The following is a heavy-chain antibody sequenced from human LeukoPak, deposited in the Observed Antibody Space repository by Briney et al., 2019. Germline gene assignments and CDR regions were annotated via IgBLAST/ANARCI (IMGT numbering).Heavy chain of an antibody. CDR1: GGSFSGYY. D-gene: IGHD2-2*01. CDR2: INHSGST. CDR3: ASDIVVVPAAYNWFDP. J-gene: IGHJ5*02. V-gene: IGHV4-34*01. Sequence: SETLSLTCAVYGGSFSGYYWSWIRQPPGKGLEWIGEINHSGSTNYNPSLKSRVTISVDTSKNQFSLKLSSVTAADTAVYYCASDIVVVPAAYNWFDPWGQGTLVTVSS.